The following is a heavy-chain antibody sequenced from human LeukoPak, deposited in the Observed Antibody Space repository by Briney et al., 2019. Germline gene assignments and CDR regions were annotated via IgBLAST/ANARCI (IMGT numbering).Heavy chain of an antibody. CDR2: ISAYNGNT. J-gene: IGHJ4*02. V-gene: IGHV1-18*01. CDR1: GYTFTSFG. D-gene: IGHD4-17*01. CDR3: ARDDYGVPNGVN. Sequence: GASVKVSCKASGYTFTSFGITWVRQAPGQGLEWMGWISAYNGNTNYAQMLQGRVTMTTDTSTSTAYMELRSLRSDDTAIYYCARDDYGVPNGVNWGQGTLVTVSS.